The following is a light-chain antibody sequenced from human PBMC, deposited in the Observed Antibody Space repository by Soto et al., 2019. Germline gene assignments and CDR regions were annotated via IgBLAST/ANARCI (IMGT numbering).Light chain of an antibody. CDR2: LNSDGSH. V-gene: IGLV4-69*01. Sequence: QPVLTQSPSASASLGASVKLTCTLSSGHSSYTIAWHQQQPEKGPRYLMTLNSDGSHSKGDGIPDRFSGPSSGAERYLSISSLQSEDEADYYCQTWGTGIEVFGGGTKLTVL. J-gene: IGLJ3*02. CDR1: SGHSSYT. CDR3: QTWGTGIEV.